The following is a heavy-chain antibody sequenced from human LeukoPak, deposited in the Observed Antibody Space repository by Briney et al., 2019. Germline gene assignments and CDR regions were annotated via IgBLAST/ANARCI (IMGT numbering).Heavy chain of an antibody. Sequence: ASVKVSCKASGYTFTGYYMHCVRQAPGQGLEWMGRINPNSVGTNYAQKFQGRVTMTRDTSISTAYMELSRLRSDDTAVYYCGRLVVPAAMAMAVDYWGQGTLVTVSS. CDR3: GRLVVPAAMAMAVDY. CDR1: GYTFTGYY. J-gene: IGHJ4*02. D-gene: IGHD2-2*01. CDR2: INPNSVGT. V-gene: IGHV1-2*06.